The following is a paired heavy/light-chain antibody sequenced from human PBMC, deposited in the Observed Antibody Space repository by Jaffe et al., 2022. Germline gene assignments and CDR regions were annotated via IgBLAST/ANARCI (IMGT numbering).Light chain of an antibody. CDR2: KAS. Sequence: DIQMTQSPSTLSASVGDRVTITCRASQSISSWLAWYQQKPGKAPKLLIYKASSLESGVPSRFSGSGSGTEFTLTISSLQPDDFATYYCQQYNSYSPITFGQGTRLEIK. CDR1: QSISSW. CDR3: QQYNSYSPIT. J-gene: IGKJ5*01. V-gene: IGKV1-5*03.
Heavy chain of an antibody. V-gene: IGHV3-48*01. D-gene: IGHD3-10*01. Sequence: EVQLVESGGGLVQPGGSLRLSCAASGFTFSSYSMNWVRQAPGKGLEWVSYISSSSSTIYYADSVKGRFTISRDNAKNSLYLQMNSLRAEDTAVYYCARDPGDEVWFRELLLVEDYFDYWGQGTLVTVSS. J-gene: IGHJ4*02. CDR3: ARDPGDEVWFRELLLVEDYFDY. CDR1: GFTFSSYS. CDR2: ISSSSSTI.